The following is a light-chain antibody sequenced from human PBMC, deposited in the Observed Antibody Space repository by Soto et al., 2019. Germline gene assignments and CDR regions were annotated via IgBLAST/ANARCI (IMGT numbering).Light chain of an antibody. Sequence: QPVLTQSSSASASLGSSVELTCTLNSGHGGYIIAWHQQQPGKAPRYLMKLEGSGTYNKGSGVPDRFSGSSSGADRYLTISNLQSEDEADYYCETWDTYTHVFGTGTKVTVL. V-gene: IGLV4-60*03. CDR2: LEGSGTY. CDR3: ETWDTYTHV. CDR1: SGHGGYI. J-gene: IGLJ1*01.